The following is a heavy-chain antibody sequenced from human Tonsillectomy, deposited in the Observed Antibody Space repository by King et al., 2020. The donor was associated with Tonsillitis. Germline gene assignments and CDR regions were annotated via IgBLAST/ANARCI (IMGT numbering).Heavy chain of an antibody. V-gene: IGHV4-59*01. J-gene: IGHJ2*01. Sequence: VQLQESGPGLVKPSETLSLTCTVSGDSISSFYLNWIRQPPGKGLEWMWSISYTGSTNYNPSLRSQFTISLDTSKSHFSLNLRSLTAADTACDYFARDLGYYDNSGFSPVWYLDLWGRGTLVSVSS. CDR2: ISYTGST. D-gene: IGHD3-22*01. CDR1: GDSISSFY. CDR3: ARDLGYYDNSGFSPVWYLDL.